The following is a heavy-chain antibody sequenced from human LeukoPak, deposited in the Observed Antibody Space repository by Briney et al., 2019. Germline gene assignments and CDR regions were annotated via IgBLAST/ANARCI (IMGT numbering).Heavy chain of an antibody. CDR2: IYYSGST. CDR3: ARDGYNIKYDY. D-gene: IGHD5-24*01. J-gene: IGHJ4*02. CDR1: GGSISSHY. Sequence: SETLSLTCTVSGGSISSHYWSWIRQPPGEGLEWIGYIYYSGSTNYNPSLKSRVTISVDTSKNQFSLKLSSVTAADTAVCYCARDGYNIKYDYWGQGTLVTVSS. V-gene: IGHV4-59*11.